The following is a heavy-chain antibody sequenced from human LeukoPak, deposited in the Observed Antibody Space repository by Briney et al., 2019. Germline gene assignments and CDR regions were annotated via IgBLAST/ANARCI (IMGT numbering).Heavy chain of an antibody. CDR2: IYYSGST. CDR1: GGSITSGDYY. V-gene: IGHV4-30-4*01. Sequence: PSQTLSLTCTVSGGSITSGDYYWSWFRQPPGKGLEWIGYIYYSGSTYFNPSLKSRLTISVDTSKNQFSLKLSSVTAADTAVYYCAITGMTHFYYFDYWGQGTLVTVSS. J-gene: IGHJ4*02. CDR3: AITGMTHFYYFDY.